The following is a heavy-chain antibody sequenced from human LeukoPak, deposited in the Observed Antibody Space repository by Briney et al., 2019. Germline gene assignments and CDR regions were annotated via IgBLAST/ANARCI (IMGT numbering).Heavy chain of an antibody. J-gene: IGHJ2*01. CDR1: GFTFSSYE. Sequence: PGGSLRLSCAASGFTFSSYEMNWVRQAPGKGLEWVANIKQDGSEKYYVDSVKGRFAISRDNAKNSLYLQMNSLRAEDTAVYYCAGSDTIGYLPREWDYWYFDLWGRGTLVTVSS. D-gene: IGHD3-22*01. V-gene: IGHV3-7*01. CDR2: IKQDGSEK. CDR3: AGSDTIGYLPREWDYWYFDL.